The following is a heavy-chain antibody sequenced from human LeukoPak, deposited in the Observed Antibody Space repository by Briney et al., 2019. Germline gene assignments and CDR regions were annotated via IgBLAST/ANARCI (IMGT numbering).Heavy chain of an antibody. CDR3: AKEGRGGDFWNDFDY. CDR1: GFTFDDYA. CDR2: ISGDGGST. J-gene: IGHJ4*02. D-gene: IGHD3-3*01. Sequence: PGGSLRLSCAAPGFTFDDYAMHWVRQAPGKGLEWVSLISGDGGSTYYADSVKGRFTISRDNSKDSLYLQMNSLRTEDTALYYCAKEGRGGDFWNDFDYWGQGTLVTVSS. V-gene: IGHV3-43*02.